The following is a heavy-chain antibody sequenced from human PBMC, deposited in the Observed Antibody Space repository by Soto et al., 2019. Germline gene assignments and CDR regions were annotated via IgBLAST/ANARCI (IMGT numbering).Heavy chain of an antibody. V-gene: IGHV3-48*02. D-gene: IGHD2-2*02. CDR3: ASAGVVVPAAIAASADYFDY. CDR2: ISSSSSTI. CDR1: GFTFSSYS. Sequence: PGGSLRLSCAASGFTFSSYSMNWVRQAPGKGLEWVSYISSSSSTIYYADSVKGRFTISRDNAKNSLYLQMNSLRDEDTAVYYCASAGVVVPAAIAASADYFDYWGQGTLVTVSS. J-gene: IGHJ4*02.